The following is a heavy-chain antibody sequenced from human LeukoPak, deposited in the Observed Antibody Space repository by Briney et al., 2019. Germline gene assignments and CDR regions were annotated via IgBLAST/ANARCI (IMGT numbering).Heavy chain of an antibody. CDR1: GFTFSSYS. CDR3: ARVKYYDFWSGYYDY. D-gene: IGHD3-3*01. V-gene: IGHV3-21*04. CDR2: ISSSSSYI. Sequence: NSGGSLRLSCAASGFTFSSYSMNWVRQAPGKGLEWVSSISSSSSYIYYADSVKGRFTISRDNAKNSLYLQMNSLRAEDTASYYCARVKYYDFWSGYYDYWGQGTLVTVSS. J-gene: IGHJ4*02.